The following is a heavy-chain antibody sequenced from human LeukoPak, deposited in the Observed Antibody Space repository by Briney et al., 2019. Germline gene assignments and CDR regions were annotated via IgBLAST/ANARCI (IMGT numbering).Heavy chain of an antibody. CDR3: ATDVI. CDR2: VSKSGGTM. V-gene: IGHV3-48*03. CDR1: GFTFSSYE. Sequence: GGSLRLSCEASGFTFSSYEMNWFRQAPGKGLEWVSYVSKSGGTMKNADSVKGRFTVSRDNAKNSLYLQMNSLTAEDTAVYYCATDVIRGRGTMVTVSS. J-gene: IGHJ3*02.